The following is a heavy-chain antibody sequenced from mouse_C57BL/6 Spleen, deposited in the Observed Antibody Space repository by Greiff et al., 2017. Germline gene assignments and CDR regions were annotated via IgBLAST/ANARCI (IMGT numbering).Heavy chain of an antibody. CDR2: IWTGGGT. V-gene: IGHV2-9-1*01. D-gene: IGHD2-1*01. Sequence: VQLQQSGPGLVAPSQSLSITCTVSGFSLTSYAISWVRQPPGKGLEWLGVIWTGGGTNYNSALKSRLSISKDNSKSQVFLKMNSLQTDDTARYYCARNYNGNYVGAMDYWGQGTSVTVSS. CDR3: ARNYNGNYVGAMDY. CDR1: GFSLTSYA. J-gene: IGHJ4*01.